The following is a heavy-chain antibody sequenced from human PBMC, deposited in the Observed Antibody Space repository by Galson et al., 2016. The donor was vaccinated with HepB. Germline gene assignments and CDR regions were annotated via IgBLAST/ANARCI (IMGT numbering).Heavy chain of an antibody. CDR1: GGSIKNGAFY. V-gene: IGHV4-31*03. CDR3: ARVTDPSAIHF. J-gene: IGHJ4*02. CDR2: IYHTGST. Sequence: TLSLTCTVSGGSIKNGAFYWSWLRQLPGKGLEWVGYIYHTGSTYPNPSLQSRLMIAMDPSKNQFTLDLRSVTAADTAVYYCARVTDPSAIHFWGPGTLVTVSS. D-gene: IGHD2-21*02.